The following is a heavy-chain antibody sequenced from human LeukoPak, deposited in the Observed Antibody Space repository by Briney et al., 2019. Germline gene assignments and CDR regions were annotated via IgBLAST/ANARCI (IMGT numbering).Heavy chain of an antibody. CDR2: IYNSGST. J-gene: IGHJ4*02. CDR3: VRAYDY. Sequence: SETLSLTCAVYGGSFSGSNWSWIRQPPGKGLEWIGEIYNSGSTIYNPSLKSRVIISVDTSKNQFSLNLISVTAADTAVYYCVRAYDYWGQGTLVTVSS. CDR1: GGSFSGSN. V-gene: IGHV4-34*01.